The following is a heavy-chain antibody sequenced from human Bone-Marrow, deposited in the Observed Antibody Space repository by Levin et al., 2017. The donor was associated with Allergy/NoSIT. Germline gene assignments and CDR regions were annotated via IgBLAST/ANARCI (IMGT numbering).Heavy chain of an antibody. Sequence: QSGGSLRLSCAASGFTFSNYGMHWVRQAPGKGLEWVAVISYDGSNIDYADSVKGRFTISRDISKNTLYLQMNSLRAEDTAVYYCAKSGRKYYYYYYIDVWGKGTTVTVSS. V-gene: IGHV3-30*18. D-gene: IGHD2-15*01. CDR2: ISYDGSNI. J-gene: IGHJ6*03. CDR3: AKSGRKYYYYYYIDV. CDR1: GFTFSNYG.